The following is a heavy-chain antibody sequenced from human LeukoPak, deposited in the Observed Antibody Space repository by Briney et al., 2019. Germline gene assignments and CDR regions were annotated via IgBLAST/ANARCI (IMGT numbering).Heavy chain of an antibody. CDR2: INHSGST. CDR3: ARGRPAAYWFDP. D-gene: IGHD6-13*01. Sequence: SETLSLTCAVYGGSFSGYYWSWIRQPPGKGLEWIGEINHSGSTNYNPSLKSRVTISVDTSKNQFSLKLSSVTAADTAVYYCARGRPAAYWFDPWGQGTLVTDSS. CDR1: GGSFSGYY. V-gene: IGHV4-34*01. J-gene: IGHJ5*02.